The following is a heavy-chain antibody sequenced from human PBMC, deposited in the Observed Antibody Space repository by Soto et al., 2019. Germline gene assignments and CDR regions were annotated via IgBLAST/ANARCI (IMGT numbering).Heavy chain of an antibody. Sequence: QVQLVQSGAEVKKPGSSVKVSCKASGGTFSSYAISWVRQAPGQGLEWMGGIIPIFGTANYAQKYQGRVTITADESTRTAYLERSSLRSEDTAVYYCARDRLGYCSGGSCYYTDYWGQGTLVTVSS. CDR3: ARDRLGYCSGGSCYYTDY. CDR1: GGTFSSYA. CDR2: IIPIFGTA. D-gene: IGHD2-15*01. J-gene: IGHJ4*02. V-gene: IGHV1-69*01.